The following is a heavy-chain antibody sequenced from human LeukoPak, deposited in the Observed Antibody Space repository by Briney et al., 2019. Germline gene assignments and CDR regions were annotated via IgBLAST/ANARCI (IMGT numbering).Heavy chain of an antibody. J-gene: IGHJ4*02. D-gene: IGHD3-22*01. CDR1: GFTFSSYW. CDR3: ARDPRDLYDSSGYFDY. V-gene: IGHV3-74*01. Sequence: GGSLRLSCAASGFTFSSYWMHWVRRAPGKGLVWVSRINTDGSSTSYADSVKGRFTISRDNAKNTLYLQMNSLRAEDTAVYYCARDPRDLYDSSGYFDYWGQGTLVTVSS. CDR2: INTDGSST.